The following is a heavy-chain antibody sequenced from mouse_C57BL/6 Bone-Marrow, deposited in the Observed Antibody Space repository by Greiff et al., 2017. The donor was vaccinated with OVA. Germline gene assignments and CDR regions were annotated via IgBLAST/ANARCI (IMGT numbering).Heavy chain of an antibody. CDR2: ISNGGGST. J-gene: IGHJ3*01. CDR1: GFTFSDYY. Sequence: EVKVEESGGGLVQPGGSLKLSCAASGFTFSDYYMYWVRQTPEKRLEWVAYISNGGGSTYYPDTVKGRFTISRDNAKNTLYLQMSRLKSEDTAMYYCARYDGYYSPWFAYWGQGTLVTVSA. V-gene: IGHV5-12*01. D-gene: IGHD2-3*01. CDR3: ARYDGYYSPWFAY.